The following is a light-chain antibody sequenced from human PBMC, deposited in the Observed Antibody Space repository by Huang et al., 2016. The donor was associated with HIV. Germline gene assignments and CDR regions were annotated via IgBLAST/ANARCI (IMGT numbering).Light chain of an antibody. V-gene: IGKV1-39*01. Sequence: DIQMTQSPSSLSASVGDRVTITCRANQSISSYLNWYQQKPGKAPKLLIYAASSLQSGVPSRFSGSGSGTDFTLTISSLQPEDFATYYCQQSYSLLTFGGGTKVEIK. J-gene: IGKJ4*01. CDR3: QQSYSLLT. CDR1: QSISSY. CDR2: AAS.